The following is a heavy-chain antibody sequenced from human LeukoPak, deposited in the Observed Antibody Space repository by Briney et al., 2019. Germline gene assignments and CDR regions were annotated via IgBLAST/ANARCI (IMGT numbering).Heavy chain of an antibody. CDR1: GYIFTDFY. CDR3: ARDHEILTGCLSSEEK. V-gene: IGHV1-2*02. CDR2: LNPKNGDT. Sequence: GASVKVSCRASGYIFTDFYIHWVRQAPGLRLEWMGWLNPKNGDTYFAQKFQGRVTMTRDTSISTAYMELPRLRSDDTAVYYCARDHEILTGCLSSEEKWGQGTLVTVSS. D-gene: IGHD3-9*01. J-gene: IGHJ4*02.